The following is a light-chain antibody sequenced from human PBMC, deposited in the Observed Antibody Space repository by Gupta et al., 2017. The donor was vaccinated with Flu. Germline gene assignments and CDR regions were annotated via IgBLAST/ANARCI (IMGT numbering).Light chain of an antibody. J-gene: IGKJ4*01. CDR2: GAS. CDR1: QSVNTN. CDR3: QQYNFWPPLT. Sequence: EVVLTQSPASLSVSPGARATLSCRASQSVNTNLAWYQQIPGQTPRLLIFGASTRATGVPARFSGSGSGTEFTLTISSLQSEDFAVYYCQQYNFWPPLTFGGGTKVDI. V-gene: IGKV3-15*01.